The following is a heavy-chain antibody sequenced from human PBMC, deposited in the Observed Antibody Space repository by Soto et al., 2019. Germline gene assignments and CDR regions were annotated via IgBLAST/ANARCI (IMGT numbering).Heavy chain of an antibody. Sequence: ASVKVSCKASGYTFTSYYMHWVRQAPGQGLEWMGIINPSGGSTSYAQKFQGRVTMTRDTSTSTVYMELSSLRSEDTAVYYCARDHGDYDYGDSRSEYFQHWGQGTLVTVSS. CDR1: GYTFTSYY. D-gene: IGHD4-17*01. V-gene: IGHV1-46*03. CDR3: ARDHGDYDYGDSRSEYFQH. J-gene: IGHJ1*01. CDR2: INPSGGST.